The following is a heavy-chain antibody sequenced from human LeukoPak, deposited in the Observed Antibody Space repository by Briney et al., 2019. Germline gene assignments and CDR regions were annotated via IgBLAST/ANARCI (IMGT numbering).Heavy chain of an antibody. CDR3: ARDWTDLSTMLRGVLYNRFDP. D-gene: IGHD3-10*01. CDR1: GYTFTGHY. CDR2: INPNNGGT. V-gene: IGHV1-2*02. J-gene: IGHJ5*02. Sequence: ASVKVSCKASGYTFTGHYMHWVRQAPGQGLEWMGWINPNNGGTNYAQKFRGRVTLTRDTSISTAYTELSGLRSDDTAVYYCARDWTDLSTMLRGVLYNRFDPWGQGTLVAVSS.